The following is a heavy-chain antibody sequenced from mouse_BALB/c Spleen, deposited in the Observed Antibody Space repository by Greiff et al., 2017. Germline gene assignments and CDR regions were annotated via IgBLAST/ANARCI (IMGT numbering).Heavy chain of an antibody. CDR2: ISSGGST. Sequence: EVKLVESGGGLVKPGGSLKLSCAASGFTFSSYAMSWVRQTPEKRLEWVASISSGGSTYYPDSVKGRFTISRDNARNILYLQMSSLRSEDTAMYYCARVRTTGRFAYWGQGTLVTVSA. CDR3: ARVRTTGRFAY. D-gene: IGHD1-1*01. V-gene: IGHV5-6-5*01. CDR1: GFTFSSYA. J-gene: IGHJ3*01.